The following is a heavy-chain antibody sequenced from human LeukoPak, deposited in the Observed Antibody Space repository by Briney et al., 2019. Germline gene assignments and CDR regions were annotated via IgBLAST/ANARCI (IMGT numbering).Heavy chain of an antibody. CDR2: ISWNSGSI. CDR3: AKESVTSGDFDY. J-gene: IGHJ4*02. CDR1: GFTFDDYA. D-gene: IGHD4-11*01. Sequence: SLRLSCAASGFTFDDYAMHWVRQAPGKGLEWVSGISWNSGSIGYADSVKGRFTISTDNAKNSLYLQMNSLRAEEMALYYWAKESVTSGDFDYWGQGTLVTVSS. V-gene: IGHV3-9*03.